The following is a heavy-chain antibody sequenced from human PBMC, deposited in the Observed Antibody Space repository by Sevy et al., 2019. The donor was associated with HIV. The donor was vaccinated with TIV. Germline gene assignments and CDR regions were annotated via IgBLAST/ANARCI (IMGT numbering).Heavy chain of an antibody. CDR2: IYSGGST. CDR1: GFTVSSNY. J-gene: IGHJ3*02. Sequence: GGSLRLSCAASGFTVSSNYMSWVRQAPGKGLEWVSVIYSGGSTYYADSVKGRLTISRDNSKNTLYLQMNSLRAEDTAVYYCAREEIAVAGTSAFDIWGQGTMVTVSS. V-gene: IGHV3-53*01. CDR3: AREEIAVAGTSAFDI. D-gene: IGHD6-19*01.